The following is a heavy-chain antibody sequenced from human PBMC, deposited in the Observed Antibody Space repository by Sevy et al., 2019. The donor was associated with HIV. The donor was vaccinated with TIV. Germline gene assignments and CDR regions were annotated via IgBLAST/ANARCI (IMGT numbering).Heavy chain of an antibody. CDR3: ARGSVLMLYAVFDY. D-gene: IGHD2-8*01. Sequence: SETLSLTCAVPGASFSDYYWTWVRQPPGKGPEWLGEINQFGSTTYTPSLPSPLTISLATSKHRFSLKLSAVTAADSSGYYCARGSVLMLYAVFDYWGQGTLVTVSS. CDR2: INQFGST. V-gene: IGHV4-34*01. CDR1: GASFSDYY. J-gene: IGHJ4*02.